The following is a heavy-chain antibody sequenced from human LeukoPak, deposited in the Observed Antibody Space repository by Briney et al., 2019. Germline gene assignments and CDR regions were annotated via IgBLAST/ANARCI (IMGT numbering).Heavy chain of an antibody. J-gene: IGHJ4*02. Sequence: ASVKVSCKASGYTFTGYYMHWVRQAPGQGLEWMGWINPNSGGTNYAQKLQGRVTMTTDTSTSTAYMELRSLRSDDTAVYYCARDHQLLGSIDYWGQGTLVTASS. CDR2: INPNSGGT. V-gene: IGHV1-2*02. CDR1: GYTFTGYY. CDR3: ARDHQLLGSIDY. D-gene: IGHD2-2*01.